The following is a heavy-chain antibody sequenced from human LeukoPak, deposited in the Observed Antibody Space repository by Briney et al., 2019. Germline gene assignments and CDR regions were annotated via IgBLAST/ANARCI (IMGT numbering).Heavy chain of an antibody. CDR1: GXSMRNSY. Sequence: PSETLSLTCTVSGXSMRNSYWSWIRQPAGKGREWVGRIFTTGSTNYNPSLKSRVTMSIDTSKNQFSLKMTSVTAADTAVYYCARDGVPLTNLVARPFHPWGQGTLVTVSS. D-gene: IGHD1-14*01. V-gene: IGHV4-4*07. J-gene: IGHJ1*01. CDR3: ARDGVPLTNLVARPFHP. CDR2: IFTTGST.